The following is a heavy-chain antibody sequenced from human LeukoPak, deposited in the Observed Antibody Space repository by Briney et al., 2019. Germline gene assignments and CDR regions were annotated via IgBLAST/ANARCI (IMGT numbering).Heavy chain of an antibody. J-gene: IGHJ6*02. CDR2: IIPIFGTA. D-gene: IGHD2-2*01. Sequence: GASVTVSCKASGGTFSSYAIGWVRQAPGQGLEWMGGIIPIFGTANYAQKFQGRVTITADESTSTAYMELSSLRSEDTAVYYCARGYCSSTSCYEKGFHYYYGMDVWGQGTTVTVSS. CDR3: ARGYCSSTSCYEKGFHYYYGMDV. CDR1: GGTFSSYA. V-gene: IGHV1-69*13.